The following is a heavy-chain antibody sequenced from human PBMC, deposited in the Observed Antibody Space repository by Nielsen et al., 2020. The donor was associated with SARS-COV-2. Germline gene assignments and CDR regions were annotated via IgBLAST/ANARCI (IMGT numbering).Heavy chain of an antibody. Sequence: SETLLTCAVYGGSFSGYYWSWIRQPPGKGLEWIGEINHSGSTNYNPSLKSRVTISVDTSKNQFSLKLSSVTAADTAVYYCARGSRGMVRGVIITDAPFDYWGQGTLVTVSS. D-gene: IGHD3-10*01. CDR2: INHSGST. CDR1: GGSFSGYY. V-gene: IGHV4-34*01. CDR3: ARGSRGMVRGVIITDAPFDY. J-gene: IGHJ4*02.